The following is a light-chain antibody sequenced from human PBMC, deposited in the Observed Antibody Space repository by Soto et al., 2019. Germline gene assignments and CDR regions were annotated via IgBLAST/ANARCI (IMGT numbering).Light chain of an antibody. CDR2: GAS. V-gene: IGKV3-15*01. Sequence: KLSPGALSLYQGERATLSCRAIQSVSSSYLAWYQQKPGQAPRLLIYGASTRATGIPARFSGSGSGTEFTLTISSLQSEDFAVYYCKKYNTWPPIRFGG. CDR3: KKYNTWPPIR. J-gene: IGKJ4*01. CDR1: QSVSSSY.